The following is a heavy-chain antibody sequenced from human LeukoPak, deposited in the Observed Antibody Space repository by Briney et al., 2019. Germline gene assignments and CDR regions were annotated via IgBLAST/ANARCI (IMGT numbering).Heavy chain of an antibody. D-gene: IGHD3-10*01. CDR1: GFTFDDYA. V-gene: IGHV3-9*01. Sequence: GGSLRLSCAASGFTFDDYAMHWVRQAPGKGLEWVSGISWNSGSIGYADSVKGRFTISRDNAKNSLYLQMNSLRAEDTALYYCAKDGSGYYYGSGSHFDYWGPGTLVTVSS. CDR2: ISWNSGSI. J-gene: IGHJ4*02. CDR3: AKDGSGYYYGSGSHFDY.